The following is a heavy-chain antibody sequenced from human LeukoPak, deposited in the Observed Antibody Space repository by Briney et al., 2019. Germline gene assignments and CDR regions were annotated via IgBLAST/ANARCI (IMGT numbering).Heavy chain of an antibody. J-gene: IGHJ4*02. V-gene: IGHV3-23*01. CDR3: AKRVPYSSSSVYFDS. Sequence: GGSLRLSCVASGFTFSGYGMSWVRQAPGKGLQWVSSISVDGGNTYYGGSVKGRFTISRDNSNNILYLQMNSLRVEDTAVYFCAKRVPYSSSSVYFDSWGQGTLVSVSS. CDR2: ISVDGGNT. CDR1: GFTFSGYG. D-gene: IGHD6-6*01.